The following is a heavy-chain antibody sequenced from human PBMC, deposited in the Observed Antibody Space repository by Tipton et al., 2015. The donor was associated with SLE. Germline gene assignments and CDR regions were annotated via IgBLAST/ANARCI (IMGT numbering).Heavy chain of an antibody. CDR1: GGSIISYY. CDR2: IYYSGTT. J-gene: IGHJ4*02. D-gene: IGHD2-8*01. V-gene: IGHV4-59*08. CDR3: ARQRGNNGWSDY. Sequence: LRLSCTVSGGSIISYYWNFIRQAPGKGLEWIGHIYYSGTTDYNPSLKSRVTISVDTSKNRFSLRLSSVTAADTAVYFCARQRGNNGWSDYWGQGILVTVSS.